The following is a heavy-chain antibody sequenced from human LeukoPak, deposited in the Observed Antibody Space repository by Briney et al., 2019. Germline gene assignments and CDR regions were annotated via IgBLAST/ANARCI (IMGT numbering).Heavy chain of an antibody. CDR2: IHYSGST. D-gene: IGHD3-22*01. V-gene: IGHV4-59*11. J-gene: IGHJ5*02. CDR3: ATYPTYYSDMGWFGP. Sequence: SETLSLTCTVSGGSISSHYWSWIRQPPGRGLEWIAYIHYSGSTNYHPSLKSRVTISVDTSKNQFSLKLSSVTAADTAVYYCATYPTYYSDMGWFGPRGQGTLVTVSS. CDR1: GGSISSHY.